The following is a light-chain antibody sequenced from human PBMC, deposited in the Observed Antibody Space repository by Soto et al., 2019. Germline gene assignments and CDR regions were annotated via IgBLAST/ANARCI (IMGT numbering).Light chain of an antibody. CDR2: NNN. J-gene: IGLJ3*02. CDR1: SSNIGSTT. Sequence: QSVLTQPPSASGTPGQRVTIACSGSSSNIGSTTVKWYQQLPGTAPKLLIYNNNQRPSVVPGRFSGSKCGTAASLAISGLQAEEEADYYSAAWDGSLNGLVFGGGTKLTVL. V-gene: IGLV1-44*01. CDR3: AAWDGSLNGLV.